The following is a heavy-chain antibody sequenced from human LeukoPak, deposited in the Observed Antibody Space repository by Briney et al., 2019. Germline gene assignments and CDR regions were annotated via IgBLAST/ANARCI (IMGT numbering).Heavy chain of an antibody. CDR1: GFTFDDYG. CDR3: ARDTDYYGSGRHGYFDH. CDR2: IHSGGST. D-gene: IGHD3-10*01. J-gene: IGHJ1*01. Sequence: TGGSLRLSCAASGFTFDDYGMSWVRQAPGKGLEWVSLIHSGGSTYSADSVKGRFTISRDNSKNTLHLQMNSLRAEDTAVYYCARDTDYYGSGRHGYFDHWGQGTLVTVSS. V-gene: IGHV3-66*01.